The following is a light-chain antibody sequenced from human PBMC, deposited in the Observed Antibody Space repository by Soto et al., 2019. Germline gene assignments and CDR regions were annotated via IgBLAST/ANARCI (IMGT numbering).Light chain of an antibody. J-gene: IGKJ5*01. V-gene: IGKV4-1*01. Sequence: DSVMTQSPDSLAVSLGEKATINFKSSQSLLYSSNNKNYLAWYQQKPGQPPKXXIYWASTRESGVPDRFSGSGSGTDFTLTISSLQAEDVAIYYCQQYYSTPVTFGQGTRLEIK. CDR2: WAS. CDR1: QSLLYSSNNKNY. CDR3: QQYYSTPVT.